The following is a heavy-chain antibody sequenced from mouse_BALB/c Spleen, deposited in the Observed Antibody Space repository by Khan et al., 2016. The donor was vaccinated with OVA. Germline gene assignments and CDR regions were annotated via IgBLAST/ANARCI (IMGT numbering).Heavy chain of an antibody. Sequence: EVQLQQSGPDLVKPGASVKMSCKASGYSFTGYYMNWVKQSHGKSLECIGRVNPNTGNTNYNQKFKGKAILIVDTSSSTAYMELRSLTSEDSAVYYVARGYDFVAYWGQGTLVTVSA. CDR3: ARGYDFVAY. V-gene: IGHV1-26*01. CDR2: VNPNTGNT. D-gene: IGHD2-14*01. J-gene: IGHJ3*01. CDR1: GYSFTGYY.